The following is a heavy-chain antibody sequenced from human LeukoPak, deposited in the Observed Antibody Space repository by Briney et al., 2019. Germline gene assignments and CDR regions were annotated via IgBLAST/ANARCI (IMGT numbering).Heavy chain of an antibody. V-gene: IGHV3-30-3*01. CDR1: GFTFDNYA. D-gene: IGHD1-26*01. CDR3: AVGLTI. J-gene: IGHJ3*02. Sequence: PGTSLRLSCAASGFTFDNYAMHWVRQAPGKGLEWVALISNDGTNKYYADSVKGRFTMSRDNSKSTVYLQVYSLRAEDTAVYYCAVGLTIWGQGTMVTVSS. CDR2: ISNDGTNK.